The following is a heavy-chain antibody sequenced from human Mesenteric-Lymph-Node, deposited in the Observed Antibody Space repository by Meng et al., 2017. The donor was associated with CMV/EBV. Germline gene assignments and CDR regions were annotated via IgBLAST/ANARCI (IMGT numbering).Heavy chain of an antibody. CDR1: DNLFTGHH. CDR3: ARGPRYSSSWATFDY. V-gene: IGHV1-2*02. J-gene: IGHJ4*02. CDR2: INPNSGDT. D-gene: IGHD6-13*01. Sequence: SDNLFTGHHVHWVRQAPGQGLEWMGWINPNSGDTNSAQKFQGRVTMTSDTSVTTVYMELSRLKSDDTAVYYCARGPRYSSSWATFDYWGQGTLVTVSS.